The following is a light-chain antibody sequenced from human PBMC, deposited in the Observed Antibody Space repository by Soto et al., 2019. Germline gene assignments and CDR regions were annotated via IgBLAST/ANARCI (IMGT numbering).Light chain of an antibody. Sequence: QSVLTQPPSVSGAPGQRVTISCTGRSSNIGAGYDVHWYQQLPGTAPKLLIYGNSNRPSGVPDRFSGSKSGTSASLAITGLQAEDEADYYCQSYDSSLSGAVFGGGTQPIVL. CDR1: SSNIGAGYD. CDR2: GNS. CDR3: QSYDSSLSGAV. J-gene: IGLJ7*01. V-gene: IGLV1-40*01.